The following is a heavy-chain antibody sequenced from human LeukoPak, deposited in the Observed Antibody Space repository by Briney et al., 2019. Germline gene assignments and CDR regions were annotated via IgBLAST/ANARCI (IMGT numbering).Heavy chain of an antibody. CDR3: ARDLPYYYDSSGYYGSWFDP. D-gene: IGHD3-22*01. J-gene: IGHJ5*02. CDR1: GDSISSGPYY. CDR2: IYYGENT. Sequence: SETLSLTCTVSGDSISSGPYYWGWIRQPPGKGLEWIGNIYYGENTYYNPSLKSRVTISVDTSKNQFSLKLSSVTAADTAVYYCARDLPYYYDSSGYYGSWFDPWGQGTLVTVSS. V-gene: IGHV4-39*07.